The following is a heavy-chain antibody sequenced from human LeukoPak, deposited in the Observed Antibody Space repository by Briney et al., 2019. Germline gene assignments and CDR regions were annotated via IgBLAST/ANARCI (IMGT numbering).Heavy chain of an antibody. CDR3: AREVRFCTGDTCYRWFDP. Sequence: PPETLSLIRSVSGGSISRYHWRWIRPPPGKGLGWIGYIYSRETTYYNPPLNSRVTISADKSKSQFSLKLSSVSAADTAVYYCAREVRFCTGDTCYRWFDPWGQGTLVTVSS. D-gene: IGHD2-8*02. CDR1: GGSISRYH. CDR2: IYSRETT. V-gene: IGHV4-59*01. J-gene: IGHJ5*02.